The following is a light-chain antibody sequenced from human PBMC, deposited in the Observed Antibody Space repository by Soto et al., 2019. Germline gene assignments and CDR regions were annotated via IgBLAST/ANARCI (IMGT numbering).Light chain of an antibody. CDR1: SSDVGGYNF. CDR3: SSYTRSSTLEV. J-gene: IGLJ3*02. Sequence: QSVLTQPASVSGSPGQSITISCTGTSSDVGGYNFVSWYQQHPGKAPKLMISEVSNRPSGVSNRFSGSKSGNTASLTISGLQAEDEADYYCSSYTRSSTLEVFGGGTKLTVL. CDR2: EVS. V-gene: IGLV2-14*01.